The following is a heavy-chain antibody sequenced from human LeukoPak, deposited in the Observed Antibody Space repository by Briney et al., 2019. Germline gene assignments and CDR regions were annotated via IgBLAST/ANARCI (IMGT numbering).Heavy chain of an antibody. CDR2: ISSNGGST. V-gene: IGHV3-64*04. Sequence: PGGSLRLSCSASGFTFSRYAMHWVRQAPGKGLEYVSAISSNGGSTYYADSVKGRFTISRDNYKNTLYTQMYSLRAEGTVLLYVAKDPMVIAVVWGQGTLVTVSS. D-gene: IGHD5-18*01. CDR1: GFTFSRYA. J-gene: IGHJ4*02. CDR3: AKDPMVIAVV.